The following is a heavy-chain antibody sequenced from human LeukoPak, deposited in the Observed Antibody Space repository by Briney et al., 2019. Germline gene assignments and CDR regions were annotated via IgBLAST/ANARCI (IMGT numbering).Heavy chain of an antibody. J-gene: IGHJ3*02. V-gene: IGHV4-31*03. Sequence: SETLSLTCTVSGGSISSGGYYWSWIRQHPGKGLEWIGCIYYSGSTYYNPSLKSRVTISVDTSKNQFSLKLSSVTAADTAVYYCARDPAPWFGENTAFDIWGQGTMVTVSS. CDR2: IYYSGST. CDR3: ARDPAPWFGENTAFDI. CDR1: GGSISSGGYY. D-gene: IGHD3-10*01.